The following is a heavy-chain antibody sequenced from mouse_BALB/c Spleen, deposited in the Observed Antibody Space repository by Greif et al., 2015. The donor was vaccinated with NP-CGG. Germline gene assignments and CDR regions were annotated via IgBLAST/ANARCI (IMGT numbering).Heavy chain of an antibody. D-gene: IGHD1-1*01. CDR3: ARNHHGSGPYAMDY. J-gene: IGHJ4*01. V-gene: IGHV2-2*02. Sequence: QVQLQQSGPGLVQPSQSLSITCTVSGFSLTSYGVHWVRQSPGKGLEWLGVIWSGGSTDYNAAFISRLSISKDNSKSQVFFKMNSLQANDTAIYYCARNHHGSGPYAMDYWGQGTSVTVSS. CDR1: GFSLTSYG. CDR2: IWSGGST.